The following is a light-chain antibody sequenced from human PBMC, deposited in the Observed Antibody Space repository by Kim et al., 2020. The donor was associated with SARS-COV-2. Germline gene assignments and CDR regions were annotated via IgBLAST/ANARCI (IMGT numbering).Light chain of an antibody. CDR1: QYVSTS. Sequence: DIQMTQSPSSLAASVGDTVTITCRASQYVSTSLNWYRQKPGRAPQLLIYDSAALQSGVPSRLSGRRSGTDFTLTISGLQPEDFATYFCQQSHDFPYTFGPGTNLEI. CDR3: QQSHDFPYT. J-gene: IGKJ2*01. V-gene: IGKV1-39*01. CDR2: DSA.